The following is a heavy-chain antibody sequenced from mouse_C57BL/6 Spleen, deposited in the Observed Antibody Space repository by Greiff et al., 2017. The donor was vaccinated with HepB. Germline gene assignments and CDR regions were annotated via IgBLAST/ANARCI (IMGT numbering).Heavy chain of an antibody. V-gene: IGHV2-3*01. D-gene: IGHD1-1*01. CDR3: AKDPYGSEGDYYAMDY. CDR1: GFSLTSYG. J-gene: IGHJ4*01. Sequence: VKLMESGPGLVAPSQCLSITCTVSGFSLTSYGVSWVRQPPGKGLEWLGVIWGDGSTNYHSALISRLSISKDNSKSQVFLKLNSLPTDDTATYYCAKDPYGSEGDYYAMDYWGQGTSVTVSS. CDR2: IWGDGST.